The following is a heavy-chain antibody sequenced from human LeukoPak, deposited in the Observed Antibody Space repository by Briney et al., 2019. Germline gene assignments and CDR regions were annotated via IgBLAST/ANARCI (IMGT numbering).Heavy chain of an antibody. CDR1: GYTFTSYY. D-gene: IGHD6-19*01. Sequence: GSVKVSCKASGYTFTSYYMHWVRQAPGQGLEWMGIINPSGGSTSYAQKFQGRVTMTRDMSTSTVYVELSSLRSEDTAVYYCAREMGSSGWSPIGWFDPWGQGTLVTVSS. CDR2: INPSGGST. V-gene: IGHV1-46*01. J-gene: IGHJ5*02. CDR3: AREMGSSGWSPIGWFDP.